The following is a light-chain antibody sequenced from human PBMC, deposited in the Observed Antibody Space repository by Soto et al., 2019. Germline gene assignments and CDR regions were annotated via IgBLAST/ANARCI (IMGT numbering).Light chain of an antibody. CDR1: QSVSSN. V-gene: IGKV3D-11*02. CDR3: QQANSFPIT. Sequence: EIVMTQSPATLSVSPGERATLSCRASQSVSSNLAWYQQKPGQAPRLLIYDASNRATGIPVRFNGSGPGTDFTLTISSLEPEDFATYYCQQANSFPITFGQGARLEIK. CDR2: DAS. J-gene: IGKJ5*01.